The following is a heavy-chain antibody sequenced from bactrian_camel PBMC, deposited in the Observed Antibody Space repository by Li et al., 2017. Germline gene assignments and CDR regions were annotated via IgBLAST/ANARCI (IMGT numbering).Heavy chain of an antibody. V-gene: IGHV3S44*01. Sequence: VQLVESGGALVQPGGSLRLSCTTSGFTFSGADMSWVRQAPGKGLEWVAAIGSDGTTTYADSVKGRFTISRDGAKNIIALQMHSLKPEDTAMYYCAADFGPYCSGSYLARRSNFRGQGTQVTVS. D-gene: IGHD2*01. CDR2: IGSDGTT. CDR3: AADFGPYCSGSYLARRSNF. J-gene: IGHJ4*01. CDR1: GFTFSGAD.